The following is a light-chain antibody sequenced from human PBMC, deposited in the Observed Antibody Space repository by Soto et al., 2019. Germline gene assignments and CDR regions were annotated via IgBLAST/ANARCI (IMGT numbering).Light chain of an antibody. CDR1: QNINTY. CDR2: GAS. V-gene: IGKV3-15*01. J-gene: IGKJ5*01. CDR3: QQYNDWPLIT. Sequence: EIVMTQSPATLSVSPGERATLSCRASQNINTYLALYQHKPGQAPRLLIYGASTRATRIPARFSGSGSGTEFTLTISGLLSEAFALYFRQQYNDWPLITFGHGTRLEIK.